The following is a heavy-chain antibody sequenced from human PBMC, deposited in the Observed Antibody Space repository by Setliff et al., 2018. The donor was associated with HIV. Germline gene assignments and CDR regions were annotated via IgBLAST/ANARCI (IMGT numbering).Heavy chain of an antibody. J-gene: IGHJ6*03. V-gene: IGHV1-18*04. CDR2: ISAYNGNT. CDR3: ARDHQWLLRGSYYYYYYMDV. D-gene: IGHD5-12*01. Sequence: ASVKVSCKASGYTFTGYYVHWVRRAPGQGLEWMGWISAYNGNTNYAQTLQGRVTMTTDTSTSTAYMELRSLRSEDTAVYYCARDHQWLLRGSYYYYYYMDVWGKGTTVTVSS. CDR1: GYTFTGYY.